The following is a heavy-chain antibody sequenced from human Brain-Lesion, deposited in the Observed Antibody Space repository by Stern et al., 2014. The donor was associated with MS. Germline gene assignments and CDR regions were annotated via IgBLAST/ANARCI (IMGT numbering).Heavy chain of an antibody. CDR2: ISYSGNT. J-gene: IGHJ4*02. Sequence: DQLVESGPGLVKPSQTLSLTCTVSGGALSSGDRYWSWIRQHPEKGLEWIGYISYSGNTYYNPSLESRVTISMDRSKNQFSLKLRSVTAADTAVYYCARVTEFLRFFYPDYWGQGSRVTVSS. D-gene: IGHD3-3*01. CDR1: GGALSSGDRY. CDR3: ARVTEFLRFFYPDY. V-gene: IGHV4-31*03.